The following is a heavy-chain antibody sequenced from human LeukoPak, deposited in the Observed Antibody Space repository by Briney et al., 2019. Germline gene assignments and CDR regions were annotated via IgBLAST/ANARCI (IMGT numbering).Heavy chain of an antibody. CDR1: GYTFTSYD. J-gene: IGHJ6*02. CDR2: ISAYNGNT. D-gene: IGHD2-15*01. V-gene: IGHV1-18*01. Sequence: ASVKVSCKASGYTFTSYDINWVRQATGQGLEWMGWISAYNGNTNYAQKLQGRVTMTTDTSTSTAYMELRSLRSDDTAVYYCARRDCSGGSCYYYYGMDVWGQGTTVTVSS. CDR3: ARRDCSGGSCYYYYGMDV.